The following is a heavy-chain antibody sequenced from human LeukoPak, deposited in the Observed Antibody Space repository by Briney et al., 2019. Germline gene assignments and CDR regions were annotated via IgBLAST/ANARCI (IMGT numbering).Heavy chain of an antibody. Sequence: ASVKVSCKASGYTFIGYYMHWVRQAPGQGLEWMGIINPSGGSTSYAQKFQGRVTMTRDMSTSTVYMELSSLRSEDTAVYYCARVPSRSYYYYYMDVWGKGTTVTISS. D-gene: IGHD5/OR15-5a*01. J-gene: IGHJ6*03. V-gene: IGHV1-46*01. CDR2: INPSGGST. CDR3: ARVPSRSYYYYYMDV. CDR1: GYTFIGYY.